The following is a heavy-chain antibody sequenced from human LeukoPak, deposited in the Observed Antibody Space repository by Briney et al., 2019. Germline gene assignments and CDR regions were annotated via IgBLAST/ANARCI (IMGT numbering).Heavy chain of an antibody. CDR1: GFTFSSYA. CDR3: ARGGYCSGGSCHDAFDI. CDR2: ISSNGGST. D-gene: IGHD2-15*01. V-gene: IGHV3-64*01. J-gene: IGHJ3*02. Sequence: PGGSLRLSCAASGFTFSSYAMHWVRQAPGKGLEYVSAISSNGGSTYYANSVKGRFTNSRDNSKNTLYLQMGSLRAEDMAVYYCARGGYCSGGSCHDAFDIWGQGTMVTVSS.